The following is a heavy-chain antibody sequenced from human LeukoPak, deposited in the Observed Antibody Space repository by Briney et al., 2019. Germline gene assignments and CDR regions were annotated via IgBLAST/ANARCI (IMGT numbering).Heavy chain of an antibody. D-gene: IGHD2-15*01. CDR3: ARGSYCSGGSCYSTY. V-gene: IGHV3-64*01. CDR2: ISSNGGTT. CDR1: GFTFSTSA. J-gene: IGHJ4*02. Sequence: GGSLRLPCAASGFTFSTSAMHWVRQAPGKGLEYVSGISSNGGTTYYANSVKGRFTISRDNSKNTLYLQMGSLTAEDMAVYYCARGSYCSGGSCYSTYWGQGALVTVSS.